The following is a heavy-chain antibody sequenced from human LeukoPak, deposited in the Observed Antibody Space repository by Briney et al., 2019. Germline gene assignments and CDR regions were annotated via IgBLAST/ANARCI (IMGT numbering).Heavy chain of an antibody. V-gene: IGHV4-30-4*08. Sequence: SQTLSLTCTVSGASIISGGYYWSWIRQHPGKGLEWIGYIYYSGSTYYNPSLKSRVTISVDTSKNQFSLKLSSVTAADTAVYYCARASPPNYYGSGSYQFDYWGQGTLVTVSS. D-gene: IGHD3-10*01. CDR3: ARASPPNYYGSGSYQFDY. CDR2: IYYSGST. CDR1: GASIISGGYY. J-gene: IGHJ4*02.